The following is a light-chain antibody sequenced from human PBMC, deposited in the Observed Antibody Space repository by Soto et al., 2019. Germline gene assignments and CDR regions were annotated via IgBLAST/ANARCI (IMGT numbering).Light chain of an antibody. CDR1: QGVDTY. CDR3: QEGSNWPLFT. Sequence: EIVLTQSPATLSLSPGERATLSCRASQGVDTYLAWFQQKPGRAPRLLIYVAFSRATGIPARFNGSGSGTDFTLTINTLEPEDFGVYYCQEGSNWPLFTFGPGTKVDIK. V-gene: IGKV3-11*01. J-gene: IGKJ3*01. CDR2: VAF.